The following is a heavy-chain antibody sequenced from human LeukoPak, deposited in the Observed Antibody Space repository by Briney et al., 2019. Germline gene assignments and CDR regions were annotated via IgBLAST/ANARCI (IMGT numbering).Heavy chain of an antibody. J-gene: IGHJ4*02. Sequence: SVKVSCKASGGTLSSFVISWVRQAPGQGLEWMGGIIPMFVTTNYAQKFQGRVTITTDESTSTAYMELSSLRSEDTAVYYCARSRYHDSSPRFPFDYWGQGTLVTVSS. CDR2: IIPMFVTT. CDR1: GGTLSSFV. D-gene: IGHD3-3*01. CDR3: ARSRYHDSSPRFPFDY. V-gene: IGHV1-69*05.